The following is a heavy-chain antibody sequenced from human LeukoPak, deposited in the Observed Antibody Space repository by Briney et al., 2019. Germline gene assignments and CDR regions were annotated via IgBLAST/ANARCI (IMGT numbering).Heavy chain of an antibody. Sequence: GGSLRLSCVASGFSFSSYGMHWVRRAPGKGLEWMTFIRFDGSEKYYADSVKGRFTISRDYSKNTLFLQMSSLRPEVTAVYYCALGKNFGYHYFDFWGQGALVTVSS. CDR3: ALGKNFGYHYFDF. CDR1: GFSFSSYG. D-gene: IGHD2-2*03. V-gene: IGHV3-30*02. CDR2: IRFDGSEK. J-gene: IGHJ4*02.